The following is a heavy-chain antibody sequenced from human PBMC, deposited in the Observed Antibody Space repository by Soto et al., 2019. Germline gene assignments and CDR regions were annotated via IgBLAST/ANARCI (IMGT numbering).Heavy chain of an antibody. D-gene: IGHD7-27*01. CDR3: AKRTGAPDL. CDR1: GFTFSSYG. J-gene: IGHJ2*01. V-gene: IGHV3-30*18. Sequence: GGSLRLSCAASGFTFSSYGMHWVRQAPGKGLEWVAVISYDGSNTYYADSVKGRFTISRDNSKNTLYLQMNSLRAEDTAVYYCAKRTGAPDLWGRGTLVTVSS. CDR2: ISYDGSNT.